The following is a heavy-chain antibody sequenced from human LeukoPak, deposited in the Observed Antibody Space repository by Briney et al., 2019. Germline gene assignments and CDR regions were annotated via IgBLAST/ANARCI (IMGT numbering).Heavy chain of an antibody. CDR2: IYYSGST. CDR1: GGSISSYY. V-gene: IGHV4-59*01. CDR3: ASAPKVDRRFFDY. Sequence: SETLSLTCTVSGGSISSYYWSWIRQPPGKGLEWIGYIYYSGSTNYNPSLKSRVTISVDTSKNQFSLKLSSVTAADTAVYYCASAPKVDRRFFDYWGQGTLVTVSS. J-gene: IGHJ4*02.